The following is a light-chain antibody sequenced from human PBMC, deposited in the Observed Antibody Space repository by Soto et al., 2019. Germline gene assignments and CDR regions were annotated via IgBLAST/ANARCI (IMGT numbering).Light chain of an antibody. J-gene: IGLJ2*01. Sequence: SYELTQPPSVSVSPGQTASITCSGDKLGDKFASWYQQKAGQSPVLVIYEDRKRPSGIPERFSASNSGDTATLTISGTQAMDEAAYYCQAWDSNTVVFGGGTTLTVL. CDR3: QAWDSNTVV. CDR2: EDR. V-gene: IGLV3-1*01. CDR1: KLGDKF.